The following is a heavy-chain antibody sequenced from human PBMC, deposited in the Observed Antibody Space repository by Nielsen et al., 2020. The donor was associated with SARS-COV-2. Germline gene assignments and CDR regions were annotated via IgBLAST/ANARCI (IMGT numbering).Heavy chain of an antibody. J-gene: IGHJ6*02. V-gene: IGHV4-39*01. CDR1: GGSISSSSYY. D-gene: IGHD6-19*01. Sequence: GSLRLSCTVSGGSISSSSYYWGWIRQPPGKGLEWIGSIYYSGSTYYNPSLKSRVTISVDTSKNQFSLKLSSVTAADTAVYYCARQTSSGWYSDYYYGMDVWGQGTTVTVSS. CDR2: IYYSGST. CDR3: ARQTSSGWYSDYYYGMDV.